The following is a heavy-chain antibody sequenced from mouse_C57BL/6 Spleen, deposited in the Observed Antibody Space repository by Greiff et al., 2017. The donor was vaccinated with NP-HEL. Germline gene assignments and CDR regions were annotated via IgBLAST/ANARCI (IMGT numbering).Heavy chain of an antibody. D-gene: IGHD2-1*01. V-gene: IGHV1-26*01. CDR1: GYTFTDYY. J-gene: IGHJ4*01. CDR3: AIIYYGNYEEDAMDY. CDR2: INPNNGGT. Sequence: EVQLQQSGPELVKPGASVKISCKASGYTFTDYYMNWVKQSHGKSLEWIGDINPNNGGTSYNQKFKGKATLTVDKSSSTAYMELRSLTSEDSAVYYCAIIYYGNYEEDAMDYWGQGTSVTVSS.